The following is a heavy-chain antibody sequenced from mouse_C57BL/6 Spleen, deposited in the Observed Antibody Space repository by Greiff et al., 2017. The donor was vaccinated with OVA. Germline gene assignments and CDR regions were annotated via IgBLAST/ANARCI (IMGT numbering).Heavy chain of an antibody. V-gene: IGHV14-3*01. J-gene: IGHJ3*01. CDR2: IDPANGNT. Sequence: VQLQQSVAELVRPGASVKLSCTASGFTVKNTYMHWVKQRPEQGLEWIGRIDPANGNTKYAPKFQGKATITADTSSNTAYLQLSSLTSEDTAIYYCARMDYEAWFAYWGQGTLVTVSA. CDR3: ARMDYEAWFAY. D-gene: IGHD2-4*01. CDR1: GFTVKNTY.